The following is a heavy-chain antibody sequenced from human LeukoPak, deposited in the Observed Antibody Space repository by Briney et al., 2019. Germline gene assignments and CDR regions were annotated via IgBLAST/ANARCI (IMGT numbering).Heavy chain of an antibody. V-gene: IGHV5-51*01. J-gene: IGHJ4*02. CDR1: GYSFTRYW. D-gene: IGHD6-19*01. CDR2: IYPGDSDT. Sequence: GESLKISCKGSGYSFTRYWIGWVRQMPGKGLEWMGIIYPGDSDTRYSPSFQGQVTISADKSISTAYLQWSSLKASDTAMYYCARHPIRYSSGWYGDYWGQGTLVTVSS. CDR3: ARHPIRYSSGWYGDY.